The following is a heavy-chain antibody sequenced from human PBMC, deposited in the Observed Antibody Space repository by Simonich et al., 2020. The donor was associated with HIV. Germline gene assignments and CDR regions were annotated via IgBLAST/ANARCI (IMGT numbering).Heavy chain of an antibody. Sequence: QVQLQQWGAGLLKPSETLSLTCAVYGGSFSGYYCSWIRQPPGKGLVWIGEINHRESTNYNPSLKSRVTISVDTSKNQFSLKLSSVTAADTAVYYCARGFYQRLYYFDYWGQGTLVTVSS. D-gene: IGHD2-2*01. J-gene: IGHJ4*02. CDR1: GGSFSGYY. CDR3: ARGFYQRLYYFDY. V-gene: IGHV4-34*01. CDR2: INHREST.